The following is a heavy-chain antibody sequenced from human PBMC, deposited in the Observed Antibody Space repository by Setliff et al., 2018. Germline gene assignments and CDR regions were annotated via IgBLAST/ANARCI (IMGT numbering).Heavy chain of an antibody. CDR2: IWYDGSNK. CDR3: ARDATYYDFWSDYSPDAFDI. V-gene: IGHV3-33*08. J-gene: IGHJ3*02. Sequence: LRLSCATSGFTFSSYGMHWVRQAPGKGLEWVAVIWYDGSNKYYADSVKGRFTISRDNSKNTLYLQMNSLRAEDTAMYYCARDATYYDFWSDYSPDAFDIWGQGTMVTVSS. CDR1: GFTFSSYG. D-gene: IGHD3-3*01.